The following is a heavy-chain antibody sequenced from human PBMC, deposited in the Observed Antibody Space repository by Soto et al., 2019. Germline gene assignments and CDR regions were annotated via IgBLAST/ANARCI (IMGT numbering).Heavy chain of an antibody. CDR1: GYSFTSLD. V-gene: IGHV1-8*01. CDR3: ARGVSAGVDY. CDR2: MQPSTGRT. J-gene: IGHJ4*02. D-gene: IGHD1-26*01. Sequence: ASVKVSCKASGYSFTSLDINWVRQTAGQGLEWMGWMQPSTGRTGYAQKFQGKVTMTRDTSINTAYMELTTLTSDDTAFYYCARGVSAGVDYWGQGALVTVSS.